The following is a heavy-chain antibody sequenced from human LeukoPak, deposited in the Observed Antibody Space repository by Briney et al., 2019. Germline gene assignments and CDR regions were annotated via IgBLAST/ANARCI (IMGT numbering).Heavy chain of an antibody. Sequence: GGSLRLSCVGSGFSFSTYDMGWVRQTPGKGLEWVSAISTTGGYTEDADSVKGRFTISRNNSQNTLFLQMHSLSAEDTAVYYCAKKPATIKFPFDIWGQGTLVTVSP. D-gene: IGHD5-24*01. CDR3: AKKPATIKFPFDI. J-gene: IGHJ4*02. CDR1: GFSFSTYD. V-gene: IGHV3-23*01. CDR2: ISTTGGYT.